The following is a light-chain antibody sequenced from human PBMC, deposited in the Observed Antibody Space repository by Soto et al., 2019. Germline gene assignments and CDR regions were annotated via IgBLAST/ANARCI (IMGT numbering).Light chain of an antibody. Sequence: EIVLAQSPATLSVTPGERITLSCRATQTIGQKLAWYLQRPGQAPSLLMYGASTRATDIPAKFSGSASGTEFTLTITGLQSEDFAVYYCQQYNGWPWTFGQGTKVDIK. CDR2: GAS. CDR3: QQYNGWPWT. J-gene: IGKJ1*01. CDR1: QTIGQK. V-gene: IGKV3-15*01.